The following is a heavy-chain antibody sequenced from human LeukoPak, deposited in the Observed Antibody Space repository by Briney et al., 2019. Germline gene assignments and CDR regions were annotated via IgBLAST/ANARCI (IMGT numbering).Heavy chain of an antibody. CDR1: GGTFSSYA. J-gene: IGHJ4*02. Sequence: SVKVSXKASGGTFSSYAISWVRQAPGQGLEWMGRIIPIYGTANNAQKWQSRLTITTDESTSTAYMELSSLRSEDTAVYYCASRGYSYGSPGYFDYWGQGTLVTVSS. CDR3: ASRGYSYGSPGYFDY. CDR2: IIPIYGTA. D-gene: IGHD5-18*01. V-gene: IGHV1-69*05.